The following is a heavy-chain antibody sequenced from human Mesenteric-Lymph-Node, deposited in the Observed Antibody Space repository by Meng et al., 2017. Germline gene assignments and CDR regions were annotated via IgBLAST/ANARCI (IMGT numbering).Heavy chain of an antibody. J-gene: IGHJ5*02. CDR1: GFTVSSNY. V-gene: IGHV3-53*01. D-gene: IGHD3-3*01. Sequence: GGSLRLSCAASGFTVSSNYMSWVRQAPGKGLEWVSVIYSGGSTYYADSVKGRFTISRDNDKNSLYLEMSSLRAEDTAVYYCARARPVLRFFDWLEHWGQGAVVTVSS. CDR3: ARARPVLRFFDWLEH. CDR2: IYSGGST.